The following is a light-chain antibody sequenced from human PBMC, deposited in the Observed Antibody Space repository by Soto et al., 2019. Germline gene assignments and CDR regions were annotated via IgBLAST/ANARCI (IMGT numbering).Light chain of an antibody. Sequence: QSVLTQPPSASGSPGQSVTISCTGTSSDVGAYTYVSWYQPHPGKAPKLMIYGVTERPSGVPDRFSGSKSGNTASLTVSGLQTEDEAYYYCSSYAGSNNYVFGTGTKLTVL. CDR3: SSYAGSNNYV. CDR1: SSDVGAYTY. J-gene: IGLJ1*01. V-gene: IGLV2-8*01. CDR2: GVT.